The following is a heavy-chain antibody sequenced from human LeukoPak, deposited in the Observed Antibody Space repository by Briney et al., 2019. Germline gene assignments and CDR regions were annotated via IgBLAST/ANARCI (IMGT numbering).Heavy chain of an antibody. V-gene: IGHV3-30*03. CDR3: ARGNDY. CDR1: GLTFSNYW. Sequence: GGSLRLSCAASGLTFSNYWMSWVRQAPGKGLEWVAVISYDGSNKYYADSVKGRFTISRDNSKNTLYLQMNSLRAEDTAVYYCARGNDYWGQGTLVTVSS. J-gene: IGHJ4*02. CDR2: ISYDGSNK. D-gene: IGHD4-11*01.